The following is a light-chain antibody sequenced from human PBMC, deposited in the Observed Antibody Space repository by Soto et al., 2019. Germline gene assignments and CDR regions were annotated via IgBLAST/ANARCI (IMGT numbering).Light chain of an antibody. CDR2: EVK. V-gene: IGLV2-8*01. Sequence: QSALTQPPSASGSPGQSVTISCSGTSSDVGGYNFVSWYQQHPGKAPKFLIYEVKKRPSGVPTRFSGSKSGNTASLTISGLQAEDEADYYCAAWDDSLNGVLFGGGTKLTVL. J-gene: IGLJ2*01. CDR1: SSDVGGYNF. CDR3: AAWDDSLNGVL.